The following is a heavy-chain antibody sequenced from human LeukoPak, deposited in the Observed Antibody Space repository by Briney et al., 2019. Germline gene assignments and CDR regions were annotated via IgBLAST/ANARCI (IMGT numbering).Heavy chain of an antibody. CDR2: IYDSENE. Sequence: SETLSLTCTVSGGSIDTVAFYWGWVRQPPEKGLEWIGTIYDSENEFHNPSLNTRVTISADTSKNQISLKLNSVTAADTAIYYCARQISDYYYYYMDVWGEGITVTVSS. CDR1: GGSIDTVAFY. CDR3: ARQISDYYYYYMDV. J-gene: IGHJ6*03. D-gene: IGHD2/OR15-2a*01. V-gene: IGHV4-39*01.